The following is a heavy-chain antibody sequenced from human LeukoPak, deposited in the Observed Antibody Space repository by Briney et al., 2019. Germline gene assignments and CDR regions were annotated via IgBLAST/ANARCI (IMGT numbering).Heavy chain of an antibody. V-gene: IGHV3-23*01. Sequence: GGSLRLSCAASGSTFSSYAMSWVRQAPGKGLESVSAISGSGGSTYYADSVKGRFTISRDNSKNTLYLQMNSLRAEGTAVYYCAKGGNGPGPFDYWGQGTLVTVSS. CDR3: AKGGNGPGPFDY. D-gene: IGHD2-8*01. CDR1: GSTFSSYA. CDR2: ISGSGGST. J-gene: IGHJ4*02.